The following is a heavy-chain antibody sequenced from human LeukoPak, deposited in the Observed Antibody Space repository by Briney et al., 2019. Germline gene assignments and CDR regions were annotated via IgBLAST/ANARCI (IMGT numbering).Heavy chain of an antibody. CDR3: ARLRTTVFDY. CDR2: IYYNGDT. D-gene: IGHD4-17*01. CDR1: GGSISSYY. V-gene: IGHV4-59*08. J-gene: IGHJ4*02. Sequence: SETLSLTCTVSGGSISSYYWSWIRQPPGKGLEWIGYIYYNGDTNYNPSLKSRVTMSADTSTNQFSLKLNSVTAADTAVYYCARLRTTVFDYWGQGTLVTVSS.